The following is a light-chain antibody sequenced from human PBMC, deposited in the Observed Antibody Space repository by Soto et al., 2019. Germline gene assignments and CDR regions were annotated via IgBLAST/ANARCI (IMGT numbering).Light chain of an antibody. Sequence: DIQMTQSPSSLSAYVGDRVIITCRSSQNIGTFLNWYQQKQGKAPNLLIYAVSKLQTGVPSRFSGSGSGTDFTLTISSLQPADFATYFCQQSYDPPPTFVQGTKVEIK. CDR1: QNIGTF. CDR2: AVS. V-gene: IGKV1-39*01. CDR3: QQSYDPPPT. J-gene: IGKJ1*01.